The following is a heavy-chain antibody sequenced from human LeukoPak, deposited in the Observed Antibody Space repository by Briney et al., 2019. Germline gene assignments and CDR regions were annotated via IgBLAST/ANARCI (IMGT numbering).Heavy chain of an antibody. D-gene: IGHD2-8*02. CDR2: ISSRSSYI. CDR1: GFSFDTSA. CDR3: ARDPRPSTGWRPFDY. J-gene: IGHJ4*02. Sequence: PGGSLRLSCVASGFSFDTSAMNWVRQAPGRGLEWISYISSRSSYISYADSMKGRFTVSRDNANNSLYLQMNSLTAEDTAVYYCARDPRPSTGWRPFDYWGQGSLVTVSS. V-gene: IGHV3-21*06.